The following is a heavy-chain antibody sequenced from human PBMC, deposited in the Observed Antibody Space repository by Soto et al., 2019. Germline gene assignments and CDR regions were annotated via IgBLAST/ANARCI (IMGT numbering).Heavy chain of an antibody. Sequence: PVGSLRLSCAASGFTFRIFTMNWVRQAPGKGLEWVSTISSTSAYIYYTDALRGRFTISRDNAKNSLHLQMNSLRAEDTAVYYCTRDASRDSSARGWFDPWGPGTLVTVSS. D-gene: IGHD6-13*01. CDR3: TRDASRDSSARGWFDP. V-gene: IGHV3-21*01. J-gene: IGHJ5*02. CDR2: ISSTSAYI. CDR1: GFTFRIFT.